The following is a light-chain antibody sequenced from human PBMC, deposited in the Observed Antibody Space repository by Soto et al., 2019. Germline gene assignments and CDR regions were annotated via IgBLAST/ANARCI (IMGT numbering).Light chain of an antibody. CDR3: QQRSNWPPT. CDR2: DSS. V-gene: IGKV3-11*01. Sequence: EIVLTQSPATLSLSPGEIATLSCRASQSVSSYLAWYQQKPGQDPRLLIYDSSNRATGITARFSGSGSGTDFTHTIRYLDPEVFAGYYCQQRSNWPPTFGQGTLLE. J-gene: IGKJ5*01. CDR1: QSVSSY.